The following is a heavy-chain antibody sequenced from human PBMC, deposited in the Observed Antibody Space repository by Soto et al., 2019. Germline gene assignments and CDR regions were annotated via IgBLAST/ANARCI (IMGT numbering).Heavy chain of an antibody. CDR3: ASLTPNIVVVTAIDY. D-gene: IGHD2-21*02. CDR1: GFTFSSYA. CDR2: ISYDGSNK. J-gene: IGHJ4*02. Sequence: GGSLRLSCAASGFTFSSYAMHWVRQAPGKGLEWVAVISYDGSNKYYADSVKGRFTISRDNSKNTLYLQMNSLRAEDTAVYYCASLTPNIVVVTAIDYWGQGTLVTVSS. V-gene: IGHV3-30-3*01.